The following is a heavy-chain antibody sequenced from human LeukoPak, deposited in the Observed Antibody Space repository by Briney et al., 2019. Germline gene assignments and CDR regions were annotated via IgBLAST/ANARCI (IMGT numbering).Heavy chain of an antibody. Sequence: SETLSLTCAVYGGSFTDYYWNWIRQPPGKGLEWIGEINHSGITHYNPSLKSRVTISADTSKNQFSLKLNSVTAADTAVYYCARLPTVTFFDYWGQGTLVTVSS. CDR2: INHSGIT. D-gene: IGHD4-17*01. J-gene: IGHJ4*02. CDR1: GGSFTDYY. CDR3: ARLPTVTFFDY. V-gene: IGHV4-34*01.